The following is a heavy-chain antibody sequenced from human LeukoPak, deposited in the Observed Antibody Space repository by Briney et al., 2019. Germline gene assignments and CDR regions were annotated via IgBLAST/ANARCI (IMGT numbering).Heavy chain of an antibody. Sequence: PSETLSLTCAVYGGSFSGYYWSWIRQPPGKGLEWIGEINHSGSTNYNPSLKSRVSISLDTPKNQFSLKLSSVTAADTAAYYCARAISGSYRRGGFFQYWGQGTLVTVSS. CDR1: GGSFSGYY. J-gene: IGHJ1*01. CDR3: ARAISGSYRRGGFFQY. CDR2: INHSGST. D-gene: IGHD1-26*01. V-gene: IGHV4-34*01.